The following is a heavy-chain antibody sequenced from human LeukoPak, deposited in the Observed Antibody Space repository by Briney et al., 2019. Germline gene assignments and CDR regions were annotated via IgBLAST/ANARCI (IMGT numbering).Heavy chain of an antibody. J-gene: IGHJ5*02. CDR3: ARNYMFLYYYDSSGYYRPRWFDP. CDR2: INTNTGNP. Sequence: ASVKVSCKASGYTFTSYAMHWVRQAPGQGLEWMGWINTNTGNPTYAQGFTGRFVFSLDTSVSTAYLQISSLKAEDTAVYYCARNYMFLYYYDSSGYYRPRWFDPWGQGTLVTVSS. V-gene: IGHV7-4-1*02. D-gene: IGHD3-22*01. CDR1: GYTFTSYA.